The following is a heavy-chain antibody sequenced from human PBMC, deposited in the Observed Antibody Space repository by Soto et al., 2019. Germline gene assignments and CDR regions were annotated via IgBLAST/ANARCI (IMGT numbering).Heavy chain of an antibody. J-gene: IGHJ6*02. CDR3: ARRESSSWYFVYHYGKDV. Sequence: GASVKVSCKASGYTFTSYDINWVRQATGQGLEWMGWMNPNSGNTGYAQKFQGRVTMTRNTSISTAYMELSSLRSEDTAVYYCARRESSSWYFVYHYGKDVCGQGTTVAVSS. CDR2: MNPNSGNT. V-gene: IGHV1-8*01. CDR1: GYTFTSYD. D-gene: IGHD6-13*01.